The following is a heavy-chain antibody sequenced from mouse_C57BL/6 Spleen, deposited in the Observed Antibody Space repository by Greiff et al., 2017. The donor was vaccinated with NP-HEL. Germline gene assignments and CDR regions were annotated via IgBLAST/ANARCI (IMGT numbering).Heavy chain of an antibody. Sequence: QVQLQQSGAELVKPGASVKLSCKASGYTFTSYWMHWVKQRPGQGLEWIGMIHPNSGSTNYNEKFKSKATLTVDKSSSTAYMQLSSLTSEDSAVYYCARWVGNGGYFDVWGTGTTVTVSS. CDR1: GYTFTSYW. V-gene: IGHV1-64*01. CDR3: ARWVGNGGYFDV. D-gene: IGHD2-1*01. J-gene: IGHJ1*03. CDR2: IHPNSGST.